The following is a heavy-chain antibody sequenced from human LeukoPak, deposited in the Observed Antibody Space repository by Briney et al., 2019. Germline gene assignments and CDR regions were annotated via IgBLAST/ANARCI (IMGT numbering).Heavy chain of an antibody. D-gene: IGHD4-11*01. V-gene: IGHV4-59*08. CDR1: GGSISSYY. Sequence: SETLSLTCTVSGGSISSYYWSWIRQPPGKGLEWIGYIYYSGSTNYNPSLKSRVTISVDTSKNQFSLKLSSVTAADTAVYYCASRGVPTVTTDYWGQGTLVTVSS. CDR2: IYYSGST. J-gene: IGHJ4*02. CDR3: ASRGVPTVTTDY.